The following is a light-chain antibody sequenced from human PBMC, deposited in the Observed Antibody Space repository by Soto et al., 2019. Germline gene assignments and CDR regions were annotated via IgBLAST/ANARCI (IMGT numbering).Light chain of an antibody. V-gene: IGLV2-23*01. CDR1: SSDVGSYNL. J-gene: IGLJ1*01. CDR3: GSYAGSSPYV. CDR2: EGS. Sequence: QSVLTQPASVSGSPGQSITISCTGTSSDVGSYNLVSWYQQHPGKAPKLMIYEGSKRPSGVSNRFSGSKSGNTASLTISGLQAEDEADYYCGSYAGSSPYVFGTGTKLTVL.